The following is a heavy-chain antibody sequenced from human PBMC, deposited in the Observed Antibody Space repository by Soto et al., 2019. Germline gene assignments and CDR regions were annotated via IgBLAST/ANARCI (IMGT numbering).Heavy chain of an antibody. J-gene: IGHJ4*02. CDR1: GFNLNKYA. CDR2: ISGREART. CDR3: AKTPGVITVITSFEH. V-gene: IGHV3-23*01. D-gene: IGHD3-16*01. Sequence: GGSLRLPRVASGFNLNKYALALDHQAPGKGLEWVSAISGREARTYDKDSVKGRFNISRDNSNNTLHLQMNSRRAEDPAVYYCAKTPGVITVITSFEHWGQGT.